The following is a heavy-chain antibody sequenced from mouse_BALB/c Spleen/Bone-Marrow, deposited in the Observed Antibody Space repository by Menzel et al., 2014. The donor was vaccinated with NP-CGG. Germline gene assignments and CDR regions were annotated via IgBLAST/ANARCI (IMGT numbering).Heavy chain of an antibody. J-gene: IGHJ2*01. Sequence: VQGVESGPGLVQPSQSLSITCTVSGFSLTSYGVHWVRQSPGKGLEWLEVIWSGGSTDYNAAFISRLSVSKDNSKSQVFFKMNSLQANDTAIYYCARDRGSYFDYWGQGTTLTVSS. D-gene: IGHD3-2*01. CDR1: GFSLTSYG. CDR3: ARDRGSYFDY. V-gene: IGHV2-2*02. CDR2: IWSGGST.